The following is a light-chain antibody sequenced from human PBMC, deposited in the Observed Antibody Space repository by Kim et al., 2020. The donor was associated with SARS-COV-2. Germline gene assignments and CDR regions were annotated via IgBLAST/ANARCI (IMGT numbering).Light chain of an antibody. Sequence: GQSVTISCTGTSSDVGGYNYVSWYQQHPGKAPKLMIYEVSKRPSGVPDRFSGSKSGNTASLTVSGLQAEDEADYYCSSYAGSNHLVFGGGTQLTVL. CDR1: SSDVGGYNY. CDR2: EVS. J-gene: IGLJ2*01. V-gene: IGLV2-8*01. CDR3: SSYAGSNHLV.